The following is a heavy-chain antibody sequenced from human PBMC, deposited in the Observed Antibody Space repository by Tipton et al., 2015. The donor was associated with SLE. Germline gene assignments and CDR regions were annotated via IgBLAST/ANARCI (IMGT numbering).Heavy chain of an antibody. D-gene: IGHD6-19*01. V-gene: IGHV1-18*01. J-gene: IGHJ3*02. CDR1: GYTFTGYG. CDR3: ARDIAVAGEGAFDI. Sequence: QSGPEVKKPGASVKVSCKASGYTFTGYGISWVRQAPGQGLEWMGRISAYNGNTNYAQKLQGRVTMTTDTSTSTAYMELRSLRSDDTAVYYCARDIAVAGEGAFDIWGQGTMVTVSS. CDR2: ISAYNGNT.